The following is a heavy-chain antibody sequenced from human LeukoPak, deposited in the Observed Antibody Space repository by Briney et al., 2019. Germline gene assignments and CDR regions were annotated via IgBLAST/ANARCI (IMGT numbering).Heavy chain of an antibody. D-gene: IGHD3-9*01. CDR3: ARLLTGYSDFDY. V-gene: IGHV1-2*02. CDR2: INPNSGGT. CDR1: GYTFTGYC. Sequence: ASVKVSCKASGYTFTGYCMHWVRQAPGQGLEWMGWINPNSGGTNYAQKFQGRVTMTRDTSISTAYMELSRLRSDDTAVYYCARLLTGYSDFDYWGQGTLVTVSS. J-gene: IGHJ4*02.